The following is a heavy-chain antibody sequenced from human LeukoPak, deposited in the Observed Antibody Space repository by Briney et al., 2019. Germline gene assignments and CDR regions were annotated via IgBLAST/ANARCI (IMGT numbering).Heavy chain of an antibody. J-gene: IGHJ3*02. CDR2: IYYSGST. CDR1: GGSISSYY. CDR3: ARSNWNEDAFDI. Sequence: SETLSLTCTVSGGSISSYYWNWIRQPPGKGLEWIGYIYYSGSTNYNPSLKSRDTISVDTSKNQFSLKLRSVTAADTAVYYCARSNWNEDAFDIWGQGTMVTVSS. D-gene: IGHD1-1*01. V-gene: IGHV4-59*01.